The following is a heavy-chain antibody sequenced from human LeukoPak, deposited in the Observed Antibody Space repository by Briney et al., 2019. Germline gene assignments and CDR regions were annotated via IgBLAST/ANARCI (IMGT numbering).Heavy chain of an antibody. CDR3: ARGDRYYDFWSGYSLGYYYGMDV. Sequence: SVKVSCKASGGTFSSYAISWVRQAPGQGLEWMGGIIPIFGTANYAQKFQGRVTITADESTSTAYMELSSLRSEDTAVYYCARGDRYYDFWSGYSLGYYYGMDVWGQGTTVTVSS. CDR2: IIPIFGTA. J-gene: IGHJ6*02. V-gene: IGHV1-69*13. CDR1: GGTFSSYA. D-gene: IGHD3-3*01.